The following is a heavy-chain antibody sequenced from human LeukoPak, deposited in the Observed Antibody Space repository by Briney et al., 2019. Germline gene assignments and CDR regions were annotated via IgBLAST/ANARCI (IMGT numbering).Heavy chain of an antibody. CDR2: IWYDGSNK. Sequence: GGSLRLSCAASGFTFRSHGMHWVRQAPGKGLEWVAVIWYDGSNKYYADSVKGRFTISRDNSKNTLYLQMNSLRAEDTAVYYCASGSGWSEYFQHWGQGTLVTVSS. CDR1: GFTFRSHG. J-gene: IGHJ1*01. V-gene: IGHV3-33*01. D-gene: IGHD6-19*01. CDR3: ASGSGWSEYFQH.